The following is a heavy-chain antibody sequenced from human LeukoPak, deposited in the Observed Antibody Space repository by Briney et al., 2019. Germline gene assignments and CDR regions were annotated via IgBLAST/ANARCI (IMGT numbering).Heavy chain of an antibody. V-gene: IGHV3-20*04. J-gene: IGHJ4*02. D-gene: IGHD1-26*01. CDR1: GFIFDDYG. CDR3: ARGHYSGSYSGFDY. Sequence: GGSLRLSCAGSGFIFDDYGMSWVRQAPGKGLEWVSGINWNGGSTGYADSVRGRFTISRDNAKNSLYLQMNSLRDEDSALYYCARGHYSGSYSGFDYWGQGILVTVSS. CDR2: INWNGGST.